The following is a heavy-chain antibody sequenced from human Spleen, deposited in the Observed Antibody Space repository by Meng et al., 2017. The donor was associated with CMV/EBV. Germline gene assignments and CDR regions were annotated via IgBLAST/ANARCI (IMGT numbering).Heavy chain of an antibody. Sequence: GGSLRLSCAASGFTFDDYAMHWVRQAPGKGLEWVAFIRYDGSNKYYADSVKGRFTISRDNSKNTLYLQMNSLRAEDTAVYYCANRVGIGVAGNGGGQGTLVTVSS. CDR2: IRYDGSNK. V-gene: IGHV3-30*02. CDR1: GFTFDDYA. D-gene: IGHD6-19*01. J-gene: IGHJ4*02. CDR3: ANRVGIGVAGNG.